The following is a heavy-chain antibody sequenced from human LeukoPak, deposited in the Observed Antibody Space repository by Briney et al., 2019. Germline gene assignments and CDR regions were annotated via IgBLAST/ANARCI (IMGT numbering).Heavy chain of an antibody. CDR2: IYPGDSDT. V-gene: IGHV5-51*01. CDR3: ARRTYCGGDCSYLDY. J-gene: IGHJ4*02. Sequence: GESLKISCKGSGYSFTSYWIGWVRQMPGKGLEWMGIIYPGDSDTRYSPSFQGQVTISADKSISTAYLQWSSLKASDTAMYYCARRTYCGGDCSYLDYWGQGTLVTVSS. D-gene: IGHD2-21*02. CDR1: GYSFTSYW.